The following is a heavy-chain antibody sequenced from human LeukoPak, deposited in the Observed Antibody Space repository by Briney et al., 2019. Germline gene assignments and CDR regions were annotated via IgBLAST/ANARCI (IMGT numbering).Heavy chain of an antibody. CDR3: GHSRQLACFDY. CDR1: GFSLSTSGVG. D-gene: IGHD6-13*01. V-gene: IGHV2-5*02. J-gene: IGHJ4*02. CDR2: ISWVDDR. Sequence: SGPTLVKPTQTLTLTFTFSGFSLSTSGVGVGWIRQPPGNALGCLTLISWVDDRRSSPSLKSRLTISKDTTQIHVALTMTNKDPVDTATYYCGHSRQLACFDYWGQETLVTVSS.